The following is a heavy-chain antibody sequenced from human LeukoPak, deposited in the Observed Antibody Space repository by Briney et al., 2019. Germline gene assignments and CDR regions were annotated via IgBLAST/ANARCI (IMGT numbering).Heavy chain of an antibody. D-gene: IGHD2-21*01. CDR1: GGSVSGYY. Sequence: PSETLSLTCSVSGGSVSGYYWSWVRQPPGKGLEWIGYIYTSGSTNYNPPLKSRVTISVDTSKNQFSLKLSSVTAADPAVYYCATTTTIASWFDPWGQGTLVTVSS. J-gene: IGHJ5*02. V-gene: IGHV4-4*09. CDR2: IYTSGST. CDR3: ATTTTIASWFDP.